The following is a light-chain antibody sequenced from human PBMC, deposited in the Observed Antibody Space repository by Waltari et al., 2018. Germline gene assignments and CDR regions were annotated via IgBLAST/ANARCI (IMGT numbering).Light chain of an antibody. J-gene: IGKJ2*02. V-gene: IGKV1-39*01. Sequence: DIQLTQSPSSLSASVGDRVTITCRASLTVSIYLIWYQQKPGKAPDLLVHAASTLHSGVPSRFSGSGSGTDFTLTITNLQPEDFATYYCQQSYSNPRTFGQGTKLEIK. CDR3: QQSYSNPRT. CDR2: AAS. CDR1: LTVSIY.